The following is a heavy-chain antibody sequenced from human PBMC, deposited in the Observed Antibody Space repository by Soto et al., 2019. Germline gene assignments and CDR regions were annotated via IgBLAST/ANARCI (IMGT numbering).Heavy chain of an antibody. CDR2: IIPIFGTA. CDR3: ARVGRYSSSWYSSYYYGMDV. V-gene: IGHV1-69*06. D-gene: IGHD6-13*01. CDR1: GGTFSSYA. J-gene: IGHJ6*02. Sequence: GASVKVSCKASGGTFSSYAISWVRQAPGQGLEWMGGIIPIFGTANYAQKFQGRVTITADKSTSTAYMELSSLRSEDTAAYYCARVGRYSSSWYSSYYYGMDVWGQGTTVTVSS.